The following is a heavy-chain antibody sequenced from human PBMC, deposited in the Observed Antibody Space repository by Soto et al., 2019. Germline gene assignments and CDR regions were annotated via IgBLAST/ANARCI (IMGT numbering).Heavy chain of an antibody. CDR3: AREVVVVPAAPQEGWFDP. CDR1: GYRFSRYW. V-gene: IGHV5-51*01. D-gene: IGHD2-2*01. Sequence: PGESLKISCKTSGYRFSRYWIGWVRQMPGKGLEWMGVIYPDDSDTRYSPSFLGQVTISADESSNTATLQWSSLRASDSAMYYCAREVVVVPAAPQEGWFDPWGQGTLVTVSS. J-gene: IGHJ5*02. CDR2: IYPDDSDT.